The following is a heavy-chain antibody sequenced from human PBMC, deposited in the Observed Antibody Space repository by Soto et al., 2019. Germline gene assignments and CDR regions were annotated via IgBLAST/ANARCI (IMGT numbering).Heavy chain of an antibody. Sequence: VQLLESGGGLVQPGGSLRLSCAASGFTFSNYAMSWVRQAPGKGLEWVSSISHTGGTTYYADSVKGRFTISRDNSKNTLYLQMNSQRAKDTAVYFCVKNQGSAWYFDYWGQGTLVTVSS. CDR1: GFTFSNYA. D-gene: IGHD6-19*01. J-gene: IGHJ4*02. CDR3: VKNQGSAWYFDY. CDR2: ISHTGGTT. V-gene: IGHV3-23*01.